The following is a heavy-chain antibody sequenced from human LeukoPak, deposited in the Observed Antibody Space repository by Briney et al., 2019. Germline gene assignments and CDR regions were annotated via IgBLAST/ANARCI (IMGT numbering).Heavy chain of an antibody. Sequence: PGRSLRLSCAASGCTLSIYAVHWVRQAPGKGLEWVGVISYDGSKKYYADSVKGRLTIGRDNYKNRRYLQMNSRRAEDRAVYYCASTQTAFSSGYHYWGQSTLVTVSS. J-gene: IGHJ1*01. CDR3: ASTQTAFSSGYHY. CDR1: GCTLSIYA. V-gene: IGHV3-30-3*01. D-gene: IGHD3-3*01. CDR2: ISYDGSKK.